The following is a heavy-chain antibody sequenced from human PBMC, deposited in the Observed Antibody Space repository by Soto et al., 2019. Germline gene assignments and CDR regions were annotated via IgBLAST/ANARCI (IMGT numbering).Heavy chain of an antibody. J-gene: IGHJ4*02. CDR3: ANGYSLAGYSS. D-gene: IGHD3-9*01. V-gene: IGHV4-34*01. CDR1: GVSFRGYY. Sequence: QVQLQQWGAGLLKPSETLSLTCAVYGVSFRGYYWGWIRQPPGKGLQWIGEINHSGSTKYNPSLSCRVTISVDTAKSQFSLKLTSVTAACTAEYYCANGYSLAGYSSGGQGPLVTVSS. CDR2: INHSGST.